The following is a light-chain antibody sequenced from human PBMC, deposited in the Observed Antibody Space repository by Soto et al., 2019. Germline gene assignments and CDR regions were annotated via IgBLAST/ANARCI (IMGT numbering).Light chain of an antibody. CDR1: SSDVGGFNY. J-gene: IGLJ1*01. CDR2: EVS. V-gene: IGLV2-14*01. Sequence: VLTQPASVSGSPGQSITISCTGTSSDVGGFNYVAWYQHHPGKAPKLIIYEVSNRPSGVSTRFSGSKSGNTASLTISGLQAEDEADYYCTSKTSTITYVFGTGTKVTVL. CDR3: TSKTSTITYV.